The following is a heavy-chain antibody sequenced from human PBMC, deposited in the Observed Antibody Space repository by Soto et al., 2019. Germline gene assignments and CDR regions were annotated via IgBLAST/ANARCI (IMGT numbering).Heavy chain of an antibody. Sequence: ASVKVSCKASGYTLTGYYMNWVRQAPGQGLEWMGWINPNNGGTKYAQKFQDRVTMTRDTSINTAYMELSRLTSDDTAVYYCTTLRLDTWGQGTLVTVSS. J-gene: IGHJ5*02. CDR2: INPNNGGT. CDR3: TTLRLDT. V-gene: IGHV1-2*02. CDR1: GYTLTGYY. D-gene: IGHD6-25*01.